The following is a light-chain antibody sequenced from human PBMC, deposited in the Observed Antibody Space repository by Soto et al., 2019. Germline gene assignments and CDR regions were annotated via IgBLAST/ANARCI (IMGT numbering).Light chain of an antibody. J-gene: IGKJ1*01. CDR2: GAS. CDR3: QKYGNFWT. V-gene: IGKV3-15*01. Sequence: EIEMTQSPATMSLAPGERATLSCRASQSVSSTLAWYQQKPGQAPRLLIYGASTRATGIPARFNVSGSGTDFSLTIRRLEPDDFAVYYCQKYGNFWTFGQGTKVDNK. CDR1: QSVSST.